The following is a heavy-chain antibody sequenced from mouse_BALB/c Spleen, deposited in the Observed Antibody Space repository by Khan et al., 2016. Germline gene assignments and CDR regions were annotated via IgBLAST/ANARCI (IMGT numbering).Heavy chain of an antibody. CDR3: ARAPPRWYFDV. V-gene: IGHV3-2*02. J-gene: IGHJ1*01. Sequence: EVQLQESGPGLVKPSQSLSPTCTVTGYSITSDYAWNWIRQFPGNKLEWMGYISYSGSTSYNPSLKSRISITRDTSKNQFFLQLNSVTTEDTATYNCARAPPRWYFDVWGAGTTVTVSS. CDR1: GYSITSDYA. CDR2: ISYSGST.